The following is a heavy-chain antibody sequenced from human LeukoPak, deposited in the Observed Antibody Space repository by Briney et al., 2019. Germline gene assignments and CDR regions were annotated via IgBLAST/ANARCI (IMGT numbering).Heavy chain of an antibody. Sequence: SETLSLTCTLSGGSIGSVGYYWGWIRQPPGKGLEWIGSLSYDGSNYYNPPLKSRVTLSLDTSKNQFSLRLSSVTAADTAVYYCARSSSSSGFYVFDFWGPGALVTVSS. J-gene: IGHJ4*02. V-gene: IGHV4-39*01. CDR3: ARSSSSSGFYVFDF. CDR2: LSYDGSN. CDR1: GGSIGSVGYY. D-gene: IGHD6-19*01.